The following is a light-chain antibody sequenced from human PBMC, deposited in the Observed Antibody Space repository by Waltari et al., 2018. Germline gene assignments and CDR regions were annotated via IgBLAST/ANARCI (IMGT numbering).Light chain of an antibody. J-gene: IGKJ2*01. CDR3: MQGTHWPVT. CDR2: KVS. Sequence: DVVMTQSPLSLPVTLGQPASISCRSSQSLVFGDGNTYLNWFQQRPGQSPRRLFFKVSNRDSGVPDRFSGSGSGTDFTLKISRVEADDVGVYYCMQGTHWPVTFGQGTKLEI. CDR1: QSLVFGDGNTY. V-gene: IGKV2-30*01.